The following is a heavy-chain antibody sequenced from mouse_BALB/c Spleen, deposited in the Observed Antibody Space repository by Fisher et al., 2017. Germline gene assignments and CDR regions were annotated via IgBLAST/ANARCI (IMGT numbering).Heavy chain of an antibody. V-gene: IGHV1-26*01. Sequence: KFKGKATLTVDKSSSTAYMELLSLTSEDSAVYYCASLRDYAMDYWGQGTSVTVSS. D-gene: IGHD1-1*01. J-gene: IGHJ4*01. CDR3: ASLRDYAMDY.